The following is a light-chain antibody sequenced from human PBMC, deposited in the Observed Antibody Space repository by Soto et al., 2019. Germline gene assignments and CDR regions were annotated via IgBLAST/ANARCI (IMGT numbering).Light chain of an antibody. CDR2: KAS. CDR1: QSISVW. Sequence: DIQMTQSPSTLSASVGGRVTITCRASQSISVWLAWYQQKPGKAPKPLIYKASSLERGVPSRFSGSGSGTEFTLTISSLQPDDFATYFCQQYHSVSRTFGPGTRVEIK. J-gene: IGKJ1*01. V-gene: IGKV1-5*03. CDR3: QQYHSVSRT.